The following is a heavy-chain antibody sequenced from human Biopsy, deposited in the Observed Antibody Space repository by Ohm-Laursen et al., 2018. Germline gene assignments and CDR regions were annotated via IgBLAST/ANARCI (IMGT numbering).Heavy chain of an antibody. D-gene: IGHD1-20*01. CDR3: AGDINNWNVNY. J-gene: IGHJ4*02. V-gene: IGHV1-24*01. Sequence: SVKASCKVSGYRLTDLSTHRVRQAPGKGLEWMGGFVPENGKTIYAQKFQGRVTMTEDTSTDTAYMELSNLRSEDTAVYYCAGDINNWNVNYWGQGTRVIVSS. CDR1: GYRLTDLS. CDR2: FVPENGKT.